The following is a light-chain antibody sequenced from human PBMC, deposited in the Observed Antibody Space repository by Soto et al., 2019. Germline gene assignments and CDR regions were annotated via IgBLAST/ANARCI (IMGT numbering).Light chain of an antibody. CDR1: SSNIGNNY. Sequence: QSVLTQPPSVSAAPGQTVTISCSGSSSNIGNNYVSWYQQVPGTAPKILIYDNNKRPPGIPDRCLGSKAGTYATLDITGLQTGDEADYYCGTWDSSLSGVVFGGGTKLTVL. V-gene: IGLV1-51*01. J-gene: IGLJ2*01. CDR3: GTWDSSLSGVV. CDR2: DNN.